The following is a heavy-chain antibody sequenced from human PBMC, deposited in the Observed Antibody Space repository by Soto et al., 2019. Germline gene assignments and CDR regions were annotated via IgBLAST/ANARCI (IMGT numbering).Heavy chain of an antibody. Sequence: SETLSLTCTVSGASITQYCWNWIRQSPGKGLEWIESVSSTGSTVYNPSLTSRVTVSLDTSKNQFSLHLNSVTPEDTAVYYCVRLIGNSWLDFWGQGTLVTVSS. D-gene: IGHD1-26*01. J-gene: IGHJ5*01. CDR2: VSSTGST. CDR3: VRLIGNSWLDF. V-gene: IGHV4-4*08. CDR1: GASITQYC.